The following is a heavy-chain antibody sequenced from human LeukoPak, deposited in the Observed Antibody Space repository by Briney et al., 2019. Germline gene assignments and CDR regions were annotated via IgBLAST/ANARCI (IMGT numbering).Heavy chain of an antibody. D-gene: IGHD6-19*01. CDR2: IYYSGST. V-gene: IGHV4-59*01. Sequence: SETLSLTCTVSGGSISSYYWSWIRQPPGKGLEWIGYIYYSGSTNYNPSLKSRVTISVDTSKNQFSLKLSSVTAADTAVYYCARVVAVAGTIDYWGQGTLVTVSS. CDR3: ARVVAVAGTIDY. J-gene: IGHJ4*02. CDR1: GGSISSYY.